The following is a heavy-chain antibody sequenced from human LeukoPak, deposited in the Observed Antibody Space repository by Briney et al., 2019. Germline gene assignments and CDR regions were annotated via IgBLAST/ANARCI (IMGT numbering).Heavy chain of an antibody. D-gene: IGHD2-2*01. CDR3: ARGARDIVVVPAAKPWFDP. J-gene: IGHJ5*02. Sequence: SETLSLTCAVYGGSFSGYYWSWIRQPPGKGLEWIGEINQSGSTNYNPSLKSRVTISVDTYKNPFSLKLSSVTAADTAVYYCARGARDIVVVPAAKPWFDPWGQGTLVTVSS. CDR1: GGSFSGYY. CDR2: INQSGST. V-gene: IGHV4-34*01.